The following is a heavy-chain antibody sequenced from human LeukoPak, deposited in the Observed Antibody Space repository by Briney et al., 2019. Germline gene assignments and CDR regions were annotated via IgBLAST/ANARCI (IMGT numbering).Heavy chain of an antibody. J-gene: IGHJ4*02. CDR3: ARAWREYFDWFPFDY. V-gene: IGHV1-2*02. D-gene: IGHD3-9*01. CDR1: GYTFTGYY. CDR2: INPNSGGT. Sequence: ASVKASCKASGYTFTGYYMHWVRQAPGQGLEWMGWINPNSGGTNYAQKFQGRFTMTRDTSISTAYMELSRLRSDDTAVYYCARAWREYFDWFPFDYWGQGTLVTVSS.